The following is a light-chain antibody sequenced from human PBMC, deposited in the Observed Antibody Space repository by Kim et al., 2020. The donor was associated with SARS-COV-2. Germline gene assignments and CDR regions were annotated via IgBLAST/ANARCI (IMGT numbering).Light chain of an antibody. V-gene: IGLV1-40*01. CDR1: TSHFGVPYD. J-gene: IGLJ2*01. Sequence: GPMVTTSCPLITSHFGVPYDVHGYQHLPASAPKRLISGHHNLPSGGPDRLSGSQSGTSASLAITGLQAEDEADYYCQSHDSSLNVVFGGGTQLTVL. CDR3: QSHDSSLNVV. CDR2: GHH.